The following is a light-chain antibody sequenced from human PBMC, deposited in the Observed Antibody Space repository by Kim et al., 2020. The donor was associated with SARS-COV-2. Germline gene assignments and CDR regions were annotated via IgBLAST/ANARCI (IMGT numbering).Light chain of an antibody. CDR2: SAS. V-gene: IGKV1-12*01. CDR1: QSIGNW. CDR3: QQATGFPLS. Sequence: ASGGDRVTITCRASQSIGNWLAWYQQKPGKVPKLLVYSASSLQSGVPSRFSGSGSGTEFTLTIDSLQPEDFATYYCQQATGFPLSFGGGTKVDIK. J-gene: IGKJ4*01.